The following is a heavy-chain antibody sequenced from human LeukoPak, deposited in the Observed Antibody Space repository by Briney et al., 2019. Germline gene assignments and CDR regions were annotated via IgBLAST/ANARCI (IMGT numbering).Heavy chain of an antibody. CDR2: INPNSGGT. J-gene: IGHJ5*02. CDR3: ARDSSTRNNWFDP. Sequence: ASVKVSCKASGYTFTAYYMHWVRQAPGQGLEWMGWINPNSGGTNYAQKFQGRVTMTRDTSISTAYMELSRLRSDDTAVYYCARDSSTRNNWFDPWGQGTLVTVSS. V-gene: IGHV1-2*02. D-gene: IGHD2-2*01. CDR1: GYTFTAYY.